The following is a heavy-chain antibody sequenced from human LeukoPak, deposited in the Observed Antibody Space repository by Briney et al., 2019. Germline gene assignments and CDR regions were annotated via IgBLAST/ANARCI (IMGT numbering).Heavy chain of an antibody. V-gene: IGHV3-30*04. CDR3: ARGKTAPAAPFDY. D-gene: IGHD2-2*01. J-gene: IGHJ4*02. CDR2: ISYDGSNK. CDR1: GFTFSSYA. Sequence: PGGSLRLSCAASGFTFSSYAMHWVRQAPGKGLEWVAVISYDGSNKYYADSVKGRFTISRDNSKNTLYLQMNSLRAEDTAVYYCARGKTAPAAPFDYWGQGTLVTVSS.